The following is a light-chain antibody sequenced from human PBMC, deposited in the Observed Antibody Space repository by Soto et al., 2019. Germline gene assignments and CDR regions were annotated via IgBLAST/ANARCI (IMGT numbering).Light chain of an antibody. V-gene: IGKV3D-20*02. Sequence: EVVLTQSPGTLSLSPGERATLSCRASQPVSSNYLAWYQQKPGQAPRLLIYGASSRATDIPDRFSGSESGTDFTLTISSLEPEDFAVYYCQQRSNWPLTFGQGTRLEIK. CDR1: QPVSSNY. CDR3: QQRSNWPLT. CDR2: GAS. J-gene: IGKJ5*01.